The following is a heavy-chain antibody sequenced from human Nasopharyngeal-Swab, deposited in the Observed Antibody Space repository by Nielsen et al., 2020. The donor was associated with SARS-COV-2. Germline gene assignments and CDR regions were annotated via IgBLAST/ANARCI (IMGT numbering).Heavy chain of an antibody. Sequence: KVSCKGSGYSFTSYWISWVRQMPGKGLEWMGRIDPSDSYTNYSPSFQGHVTISADKSISTAYLQWSSLKASDTAMYYCARGGGNMGASDYWGQGTLVTVPS. D-gene: IGHD2-15*01. CDR2: IDPSDSYT. CDR3: ARGGGNMGASDY. V-gene: IGHV5-10-1*01. CDR1: GYSFTSYW. J-gene: IGHJ4*02.